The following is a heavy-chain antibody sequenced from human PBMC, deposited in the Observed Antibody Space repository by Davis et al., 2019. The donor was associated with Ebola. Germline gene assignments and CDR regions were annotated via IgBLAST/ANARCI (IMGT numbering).Heavy chain of an antibody. CDR1: GFTFSNAW. J-gene: IGHJ6*02. D-gene: IGHD2-21*01. Sequence: GESLKLSCAASGFTFSNAWMSWVRQAPGKGLEWVSAISGSGGSTYYADSVKGRFTISRDNAKNSLYLQMNSLRAEDTALYYCARVNCGGDCYPYYYGMDVWGQGTTVTVSS. CDR2: ISGSGGST. CDR3: ARVNCGGDCYPYYYGMDV. V-gene: IGHV3-23*01.